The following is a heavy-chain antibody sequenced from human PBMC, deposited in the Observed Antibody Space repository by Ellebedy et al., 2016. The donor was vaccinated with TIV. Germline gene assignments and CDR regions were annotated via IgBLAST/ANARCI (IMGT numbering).Heavy chain of an antibody. D-gene: IGHD3-10*01. J-gene: IGHJ5*02. CDR3: AKNSYASGGHWFDP. Sequence: GGSLRLSXAASGFTFSSSGMHWVRQAPGEGLEWVALISYDGSDKFYTDSVKGRFTISRDNSKNTLYLQMNSLRAEDTAVYYCAKNSYASGGHWFDPWGQGTLVTVSS. CDR1: GFTFSSSG. CDR2: ISYDGSDK. V-gene: IGHV3-30*18.